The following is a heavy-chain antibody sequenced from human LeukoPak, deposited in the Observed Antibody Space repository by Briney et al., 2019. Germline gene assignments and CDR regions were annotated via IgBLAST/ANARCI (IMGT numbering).Heavy chain of an antibody. CDR1: GGSISSSY. V-gene: IGHV4-59*08. Sequence: RTSETLSLTCTVSGGSISSSYWSWIRQPPGKGLEWIGNIYYTGTTNYNPSLQSRATISVDSSKSQFSLRLRSVTAADTALYYCATRTLYSTGWRDWGQGTLVTVSS. CDR2: IYYTGTT. J-gene: IGHJ4*02. CDR3: ATRTLYSTGWRD. D-gene: IGHD6-19*01.